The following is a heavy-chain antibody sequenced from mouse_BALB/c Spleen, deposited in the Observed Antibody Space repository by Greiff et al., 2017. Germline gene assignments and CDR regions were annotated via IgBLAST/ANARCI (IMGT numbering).Heavy chain of an antibody. V-gene: IGHV1-18*01. Sequence: VQLKESGPELVKPGASVKIPCKASGYTFTDYNMDWVKQSHGKSLEWIGDINPNNGGTIYNQKFKGKATLTVDKSSSTAYMELRSLTSEDTAVYYCARDYYGSSAGYFDVWGAGTTVTVSS. J-gene: IGHJ1*01. CDR2: INPNNGGT. CDR1: GYTFTDYN. D-gene: IGHD1-1*01. CDR3: ARDYYGSSAGYFDV.